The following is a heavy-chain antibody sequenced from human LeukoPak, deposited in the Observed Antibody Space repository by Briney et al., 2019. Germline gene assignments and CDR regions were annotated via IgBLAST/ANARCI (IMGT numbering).Heavy chain of an antibody. V-gene: IGHV4-59*12. J-gene: IGHJ4*02. Sequence: PSETLSLTCNVSDGSINAYYWTWIRQPPGKGLEWIGYIFYDGNTNYNPSLKSRITFSIGASRNYFSLKMTSVTAADTAVYYCARGAALVTHRYFDCWGQGILVTVSS. CDR1: DGSINAYY. CDR2: IFYDGNT. CDR3: ARGAALVTHRYFDC. D-gene: IGHD5-18*01.